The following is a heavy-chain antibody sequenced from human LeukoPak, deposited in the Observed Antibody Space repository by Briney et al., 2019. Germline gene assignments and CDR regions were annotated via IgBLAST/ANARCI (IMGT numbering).Heavy chain of an antibody. D-gene: IGHD6-19*01. CDR3: ARQRVAGFNWFDP. CDR1: GGTFSSYA. J-gene: IGHJ5*02. V-gene: IGHV1-69*04. CDR2: IIPILGIA. Sequence: GSSVKVSCKASGGTFSSYAISWVRQAPGQGLEWMGRIIPILGIANYAQKFQGRVTITADKSTSTAYMELSSLRSGDTAVYYCARQRVAGFNWFDPWGQGTLVTVSS.